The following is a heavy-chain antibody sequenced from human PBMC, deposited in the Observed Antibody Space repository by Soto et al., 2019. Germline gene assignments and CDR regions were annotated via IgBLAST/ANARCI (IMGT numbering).Heavy chain of an antibody. J-gene: IGHJ4*02. V-gene: IGHV3-23*01. CDR1: GFTFSSYA. CDR3: AKALLLWCGELLGAFDY. Sequence: EVQLLESGGGLVQPGGSLRLSCAASGFTFSSYAMSWVRQAPGKGLEWVSAISGSGGSTYYADSVKGRFTISRDNSNNTLYRQMNSLRSEDTAVYYCAKALLLWCGELLGAFDYWGQGTLVTVSS. CDR2: ISGSGGST. D-gene: IGHD3-10*01.